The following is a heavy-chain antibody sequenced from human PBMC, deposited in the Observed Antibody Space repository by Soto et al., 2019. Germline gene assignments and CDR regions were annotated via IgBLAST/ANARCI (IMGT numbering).Heavy chain of an antibody. CDR1: GFTFSSYW. J-gene: IGHJ6*02. CDR3: ARDLSYCSSTSCYSHYYYYGMDV. Sequence: GGSLRLSCAASGFTFSSYWMSWVRQAPGKGLEWVANIKRDGSEKYYVDSVKGRFTISRDNAKNSLYLQMNSLRAEDTAVYYCARDLSYCSSTSCYSHYYYYGMDVWGQGTTVTVSS. CDR2: IKRDGSEK. V-gene: IGHV3-7*05. D-gene: IGHD2-2*01.